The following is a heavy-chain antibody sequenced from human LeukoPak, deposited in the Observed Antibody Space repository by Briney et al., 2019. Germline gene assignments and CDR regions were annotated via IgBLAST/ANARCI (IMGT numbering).Heavy chain of an antibody. V-gene: IGHV3-7*01. CDR1: GFTFSSYW. Sequence: GGSLRLSCAASGFTFSSYWMSWVRQAPGKGLEWVANIKQDGSEKYYVDSVKGRFTISRDNAKNPLYLQMNSLRAEDTAVYYCARVWVHEWMDYYYMDVWGKGTTVTVSS. CDR2: IKQDGSEK. J-gene: IGHJ6*03. CDR3: ARVWVHEWMDYYYMDV. D-gene: IGHD6-19*01.